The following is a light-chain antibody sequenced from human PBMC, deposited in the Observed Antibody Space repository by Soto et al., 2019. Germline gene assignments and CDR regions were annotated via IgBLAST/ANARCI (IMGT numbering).Light chain of an antibody. CDR1: SSDVGGYNS. V-gene: IGLV2-14*01. CDR3: SSWTSSSSYV. J-gene: IGLJ1*01. Sequence: QSVLTQPASVSGSPGQSIAISCTGTSSDVGGYNSVSWYQQYPGKAPKLMIHDVSNRPSGVSDRFSGSKSGNTASLTISGLQVEDEADYYCSSWTSSSSYVFGSGTKVT. CDR2: DVS.